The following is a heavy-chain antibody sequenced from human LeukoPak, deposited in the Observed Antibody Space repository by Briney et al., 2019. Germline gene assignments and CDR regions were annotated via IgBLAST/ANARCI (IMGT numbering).Heavy chain of an antibody. CDR3: AREGLGVGLDY. D-gene: IGHD3-3*01. Sequence: SETLSLTCTVSGYSISSGYYWGGIRQPPGKGLEWIGSIYHSGSTYYNPSLKSRVTISVDTSKNQFSLKLSSVTAADTAVYYCAREGLGVGLDYWGQGTLVTVSS. V-gene: IGHV4-38-2*02. J-gene: IGHJ4*02. CDR1: GYSISSGYY. CDR2: IYHSGST.